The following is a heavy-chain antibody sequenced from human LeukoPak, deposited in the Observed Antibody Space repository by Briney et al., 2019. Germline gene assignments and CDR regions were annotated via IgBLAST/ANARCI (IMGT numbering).Heavy chain of an antibody. CDR1: GFTFSSYA. Sequence: GGSLRLSCAASGFTFSSYAMHWVRQAPGKGLEWVAVISYDGSNKYYADSVKGRFTISRDNSKNTLYLQMNSLRAEDTAVYYCARTPSPLTTVTTYFDYWGQGTLVTVSS. V-gene: IGHV3-30*04. CDR2: ISYDGSNK. D-gene: IGHD4-11*01. CDR3: ARTPSPLTTVTTYFDY. J-gene: IGHJ4*02.